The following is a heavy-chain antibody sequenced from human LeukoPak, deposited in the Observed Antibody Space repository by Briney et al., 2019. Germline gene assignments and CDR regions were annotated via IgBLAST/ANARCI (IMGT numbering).Heavy chain of an antibody. D-gene: IGHD6-13*01. CDR1: RFTFDEYG. Sequence: GGSLRLSCAASRFTFDEYGMSWVRQTAGKGLEWVSGINWNGRSIGYADSVKGRFTISRDNSKNTLYLQMNSLRAEDTAVYYCATMPTIAAAGTKIGYWGQGTLVTVSS. J-gene: IGHJ4*02. CDR3: ATMPTIAAAGTKIGY. V-gene: IGHV3-20*04. CDR2: INWNGRSI.